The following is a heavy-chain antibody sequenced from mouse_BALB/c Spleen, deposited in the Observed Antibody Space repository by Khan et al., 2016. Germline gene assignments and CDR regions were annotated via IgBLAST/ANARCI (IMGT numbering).Heavy chain of an antibody. J-gene: IGHJ3*01. CDR2: IRNKANGYTT. Sequence: EVELVESGGGLVQPGGSLRLSCATSGFTFTDYYMSWVRQPPGKALEWLGFIRNKANGYTTEYSASVKGRFTISRDNSQSILYLHMNTLRAEDRATYYGARAPGDGRAWFAYWGQGTLVTVSA. D-gene: IGHD1-1*02. CDR1: GFTFTDYY. CDR3: ARAPGDGRAWFAY. V-gene: IGHV7-3*02.